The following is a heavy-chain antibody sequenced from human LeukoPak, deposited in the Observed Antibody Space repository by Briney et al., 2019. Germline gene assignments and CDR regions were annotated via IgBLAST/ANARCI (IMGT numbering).Heavy chain of an antibody. CDR3: AELGITMIGGV. CDR2: INGSGGST. Sequence: GGSLRLSCAASGFTFGSYAMSWVRQAPGKGLEWVSDINGSGGSTYYADSVKGRFTISRDNAKNSLYLQMNSLRAEDTAVYYCAELGITMIGGVWGKGTTVTISS. J-gene: IGHJ6*04. D-gene: IGHD3-10*02. CDR1: GFTFGSYA. V-gene: IGHV3-23*01.